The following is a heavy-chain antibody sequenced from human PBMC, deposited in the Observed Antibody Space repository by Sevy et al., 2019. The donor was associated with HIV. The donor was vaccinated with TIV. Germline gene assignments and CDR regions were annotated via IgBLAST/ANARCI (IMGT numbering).Heavy chain of an antibody. CDR1: GFSLSTNGVG. CDR2: IYWDDDK. J-gene: IGHJ5*02. CDR3: ARRDCGDYVDWFDP. D-gene: IGHD4-17*01. V-gene: IGHV2-5*02. Sequence: SGPTLVKPTQTLTLTCTFSGFSLSTNGVGVGWIRQPPGKALECLALIYWDDDKHYSPSLKSRLTITMDTSKNQVVLTMTNMDPVDTATYYCARRDCGDYVDWFDPWGQGTLVTVSS.